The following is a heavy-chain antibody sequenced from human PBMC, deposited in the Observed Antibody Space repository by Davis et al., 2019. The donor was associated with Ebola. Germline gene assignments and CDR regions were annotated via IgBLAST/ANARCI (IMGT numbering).Heavy chain of an antibody. CDR3: ARGYYDILTGYFSWTDYYYYGMDV. CDR2: INPNSGGT. V-gene: IGHV1-2*02. Sequence: ASVKVSCKASGYTFTAYFMHWVRQAPGQGLEWMGWINPNSGGTNYAQKFQGRVTMTRDTSISTAYMELSRLRSDDTAVYYCARGYYDILTGYFSWTDYYYYGMDVWGQGTTVTVSS. J-gene: IGHJ6*02. D-gene: IGHD3-9*01. CDR1: GYTFTAYF.